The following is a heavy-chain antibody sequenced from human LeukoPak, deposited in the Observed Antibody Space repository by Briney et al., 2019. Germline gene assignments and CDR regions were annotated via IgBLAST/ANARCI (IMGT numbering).Heavy chain of an antibody. J-gene: IGHJ4*02. CDR2: INPNSGGT. D-gene: IGHD3-22*01. CDR1: GYTFTDYY. Sequence: ASVTVSFKASGYTFTDYYMHWVRQAPGQGLAWMGWINPNSGGTNYAQKFQGRVTMTRDTSISTAYMELSRLRSDDTAVYYCARLLNYYDSSGYQVDYWGQGTLVTVSS. V-gene: IGHV1-2*02. CDR3: ARLLNYYDSSGYQVDY.